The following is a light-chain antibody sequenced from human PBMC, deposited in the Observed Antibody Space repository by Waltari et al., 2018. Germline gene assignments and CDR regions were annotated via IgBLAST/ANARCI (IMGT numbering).Light chain of an antibody. CDR2: AAS. CDR3: QQSYSDAPYT. Sequence: IQMTQSPSSPSASIADRVTVTCRASQGIAKFLNWYQQKPGQAPKLLIYAASALQREIPSRFSGSGSGTDFTLTITSLPPDDFATYYCQQSYSDAPYTFGPGTKLEIK. CDR1: QGIAKF. J-gene: IGKJ2*01. V-gene: IGKV1-39*01.